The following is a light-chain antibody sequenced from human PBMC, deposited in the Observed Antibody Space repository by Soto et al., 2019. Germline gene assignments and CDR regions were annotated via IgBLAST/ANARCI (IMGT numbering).Light chain of an antibody. CDR1: SSNIGAGYD. V-gene: IGLV1-40*01. Sequence: QSVLTQPPSVSGAPGQRVTISCTGTSSNIGAGYDVHWYQQLPGTAPKLLLYGDNNRPSGVPDRFSGSKSGTSASLAITGLQAEDEADYYCQSYDSSLRAVVFGGGTKLTVL. CDR3: QSYDSSLRAVV. CDR2: GDN. J-gene: IGLJ2*01.